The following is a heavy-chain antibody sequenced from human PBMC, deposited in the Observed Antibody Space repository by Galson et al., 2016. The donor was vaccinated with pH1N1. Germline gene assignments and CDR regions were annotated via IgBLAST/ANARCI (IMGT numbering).Heavy chain of an antibody. CDR3: ARGLKEVRRGARAYYYMDV. D-gene: IGHD3-10*01. V-gene: IGHV3-53*01. Sequence: SLRLSCAASGFTVSSNYMSWVRQAPGKGLEWVSVIYSGGNTYYADSVKGRFSISRDYSKNTLYLQMNSLRVEDTAVYYCARGLKEVRRGARAYYYMDVRGKGTTVTVSS. J-gene: IGHJ6*03. CDR2: IYSGGNT. CDR1: GFTVSSNY.